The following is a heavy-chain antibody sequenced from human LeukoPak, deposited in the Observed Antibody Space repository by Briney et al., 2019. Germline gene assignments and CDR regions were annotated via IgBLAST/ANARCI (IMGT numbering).Heavy chain of an antibody. J-gene: IGHJ4*02. V-gene: IGHV3-23*01. CDR2: ISSGGGST. CDR3: AKNRGTNGWYFDY. CDR1: GFTFSTYA. D-gene: IGHD2-8*01. Sequence: EGSLRLSCAASGFTFSTYAMSWVRQAPGKGLEWVSSISSGGGSTYYADSVKGRFTISRDNSKNTLYLQMNSLRAEDTAVYYCAKNRGTNGWYFDYWGQGTLVTVSS.